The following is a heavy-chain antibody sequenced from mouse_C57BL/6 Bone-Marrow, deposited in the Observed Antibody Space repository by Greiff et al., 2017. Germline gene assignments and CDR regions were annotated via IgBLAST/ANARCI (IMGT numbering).Heavy chain of an antibody. CDR1: GFTFSSYA. J-gene: IGHJ4*01. CDR2: ISAGGSYT. V-gene: IGHV5-4*01. CDR3: ARVYYDYEFYAMDY. Sequence: EVQLVESGGGLVKPGGSLKLSCAASGFTFSSYAMSWVRQTPEKRLEWVANISAGGSYTYYPDNVKGRFTISRDKAKNNLYLQMSHLKSEDTAMYYCARVYYDYEFYAMDYWGQGTSVTVSS. D-gene: IGHD2-4*01.